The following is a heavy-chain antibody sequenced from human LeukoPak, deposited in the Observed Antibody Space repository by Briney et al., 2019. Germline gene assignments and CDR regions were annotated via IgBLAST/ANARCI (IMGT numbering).Heavy chain of an antibody. CDR1: GGSISSYY. J-gene: IGHJ3*02. Sequence: SETLSLTCTVSGGSISSYYWSWIRQPPGKGLEWIGEINHSGSTNYNPSLKSRVTISVDTSKNQFSLKLSSVTAADTAVYYCARGYYYDSSGYPRDDAFDIWGQGTMVTVSS. D-gene: IGHD3-22*01. CDR3: ARGYYYDSSGYPRDDAFDI. V-gene: IGHV4-34*01. CDR2: INHSGST.